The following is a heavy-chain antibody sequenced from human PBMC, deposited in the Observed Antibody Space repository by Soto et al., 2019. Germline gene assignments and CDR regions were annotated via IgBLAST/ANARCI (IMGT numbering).Heavy chain of an antibody. CDR1: GGSFSGYY. CDR3: ARGHLTWYSSGWYLRGGYFDY. D-gene: IGHD6-19*01. CDR2: INHSGST. Sequence: SETLSLTCAVYGGSFSGYYWSWIRQPPGKGLEWIGEINHSGSTNYNPSLKSRVTISVDTSKNQFSLKLSSVTAADTAVYYCARGHLTWYSSGWYLRGGYFDYWGQGTLVTVSS. J-gene: IGHJ4*02. V-gene: IGHV4-34*01.